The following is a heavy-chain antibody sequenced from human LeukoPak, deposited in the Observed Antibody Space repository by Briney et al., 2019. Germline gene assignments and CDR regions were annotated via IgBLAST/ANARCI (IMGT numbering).Heavy chain of an antibody. D-gene: IGHD3-3*02. CDR2: INPNSGGT. V-gene: IGHV1-2*02. Sequence: ASVKVSCKASGYTFTGYYMHWVRQAPGQGFEWMGWINPNSGGTNYAQKFQGRVIMTRDTSVSTAYMEVSSLTSDDTAVYYCARELIHFHDHTNTGFFDSWGQGTLVTVSS. CDR3: ARELIHFHDHTNTGFFDS. J-gene: IGHJ4*02. CDR1: GYTFTGYY.